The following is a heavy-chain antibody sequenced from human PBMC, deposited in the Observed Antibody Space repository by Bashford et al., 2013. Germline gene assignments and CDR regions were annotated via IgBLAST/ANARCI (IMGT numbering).Heavy chain of an antibody. CDR2: ISAYNGNT. CDR3: AKTLAPHQLDVSGYYDY. J-gene: IGHJ4*02. Sequence: SVKVSCKASGGTFSSYAISWVRQAPGQGLEWMGWISAYNGNTNYAQKLQGRVTITADESTSTAYMELSSLRSEDTAVYYCAKTLAPHQLDVSGYYDYVGQGTLVTVSS. D-gene: IGHD3-22*01. V-gene: IGHV1-69*13. CDR1: GGTFSSYA.